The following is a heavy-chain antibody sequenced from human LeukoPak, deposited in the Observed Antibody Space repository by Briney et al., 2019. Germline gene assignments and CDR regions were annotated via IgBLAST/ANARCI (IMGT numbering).Heavy chain of an antibody. J-gene: IGHJ3*02. D-gene: IGHD1-26*01. CDR2: ISGSGGST. Sequence: GGSLRLSCAASGFTFSSYGMHWVRQAPGKGLEWVSAISGSGGSTYYADSVKGRFTISRDNSKNTLYLQMNSLRAEDTAVYYCAARLLSGSSSHGAFDIWGQGTMATVSS. V-gene: IGHV3-23*01. CDR1: GFTFSSYG. CDR3: AARLLSGSSSHGAFDI.